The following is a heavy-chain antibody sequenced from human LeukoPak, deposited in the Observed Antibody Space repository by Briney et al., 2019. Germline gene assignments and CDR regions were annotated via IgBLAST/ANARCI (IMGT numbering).Heavy chain of an antibody. CDR2: INQNGVEM. CDR1: GFTFTNYW. Sequence: GGSLRLSCATSGFTFTNYWMTWVSQAQGKGLEWVANINQNGVEMYYVESVKGRFTISRDSGRNSLFLQMNSLRAEDTAVYYCARDFGSAAAIYEYWGQGTLVTVSS. CDR3: ARDFGSAAAIYEY. D-gene: IGHD6-13*01. V-gene: IGHV3-7*01. J-gene: IGHJ4*02.